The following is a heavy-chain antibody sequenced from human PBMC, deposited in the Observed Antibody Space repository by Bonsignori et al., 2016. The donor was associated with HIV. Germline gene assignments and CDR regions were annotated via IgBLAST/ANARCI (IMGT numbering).Heavy chain of an antibody. D-gene: IGHD5-24*01. CDR2: ISWNSGNI. J-gene: IGHJ3*02. V-gene: IGHV3-9*01. CDR3: AKDLEKQPHVFAI. Sequence: WIRQPPGKGLEWVSSISWNSGNIDYADSVKGRFTISRDNAKTSLYLQMNSLRTEDTALYYCAKDLEKQPHVFAIWGQGTLVTVSS.